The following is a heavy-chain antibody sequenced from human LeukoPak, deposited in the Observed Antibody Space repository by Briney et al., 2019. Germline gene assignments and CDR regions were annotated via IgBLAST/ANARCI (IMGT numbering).Heavy chain of an antibody. Sequence: PGGSLRLSCAASGFTFSSYGMHWVRQAPGKGLEWVAVIWYDGSNKYYADSVKGRFTISRDNSKNTLYLQMNSLRAEDTAVYYCARSLGYCSAGSCFPFDYWGQGTLVTVSS. CDR1: GFTFSSYG. CDR2: IWYDGSNK. J-gene: IGHJ4*02. V-gene: IGHV3-33*01. CDR3: ARSLGYCSAGSCFPFDY. D-gene: IGHD2-15*01.